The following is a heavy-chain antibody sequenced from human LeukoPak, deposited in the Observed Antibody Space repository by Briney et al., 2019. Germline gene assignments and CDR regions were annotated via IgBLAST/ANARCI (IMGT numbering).Heavy chain of an antibody. Sequence: PSETLSLTCAAYGGSFSGYYWSWIRQPPGKGLEWIGEINHSGSTNYNPSLKSRVTISVDTSKNQFSLKLSSVTAADTAVYYSARTEPYYDFWSGYAGRRFDPWGQGTLVTVSS. CDR2: INHSGST. D-gene: IGHD3-3*01. CDR1: GGSFSGYY. V-gene: IGHV4-34*01. CDR3: ARTEPYYDFWSGYAGRRFDP. J-gene: IGHJ5*02.